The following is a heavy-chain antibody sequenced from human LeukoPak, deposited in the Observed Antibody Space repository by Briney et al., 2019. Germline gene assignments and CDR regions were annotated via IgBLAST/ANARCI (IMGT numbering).Heavy chain of an antibody. CDR3: ARKENVYYYFDY. J-gene: IGHJ4*02. V-gene: IGHV4-34*01. CDR1: GGSFSGYY. D-gene: IGHD3-10*01. Sequence: SETLSLTCAVYGGSFSGYYWSWIRQPPGKGLEWIGEINHSGSTNYNPSLQSRVTMSVDTSMNQFSLKLSSVTAVDTAVYYCARKENVYYYFDYWGQGTLVTVSS. CDR2: INHSGST.